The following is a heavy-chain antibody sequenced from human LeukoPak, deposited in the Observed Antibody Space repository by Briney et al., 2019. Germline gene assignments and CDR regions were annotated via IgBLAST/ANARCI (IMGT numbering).Heavy chain of an antibody. V-gene: IGHV4-39*07. Sequence: SETLSLTCTVSGGSISSSSYYWGWIRQPPGKGLEWIGSIYYSGSTYYNPSLKSRVTISVDTSKNQFSLKLSSVTAADTAVYYCARDSVYIPMDVWGKGTTVTVSS. CDR1: GGSISSSSYY. J-gene: IGHJ6*03. D-gene: IGHD5/OR15-5a*01. CDR3: ARDSVYIPMDV. CDR2: IYYSGST.